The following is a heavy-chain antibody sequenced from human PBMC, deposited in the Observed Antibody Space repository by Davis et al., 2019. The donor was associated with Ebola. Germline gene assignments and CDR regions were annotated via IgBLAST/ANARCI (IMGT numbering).Heavy chain of an antibody. V-gene: IGHV4-39*07. CDR2: IYYSGST. D-gene: IGHD4-17*01. CDR3: ARGLATVTSLWFDP. J-gene: IGHJ5*02. CDR1: GGSISSSSYY. Sequence: MPSETLSLTCTVSGGSISSSSYYWGWIRQPPGKGLEWIGSIYYSGSTYYNPSLKSRVTISVDTSKNQFSLKLSSVTAADTAVYYCARGLATVTSLWFDPWGQGTLVTVSS.